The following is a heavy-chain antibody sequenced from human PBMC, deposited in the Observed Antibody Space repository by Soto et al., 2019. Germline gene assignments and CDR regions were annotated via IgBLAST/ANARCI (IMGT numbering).Heavy chain of an antibody. CDR1: GGSISSFY. CDR2: MYYSGST. J-gene: IGHJ3*02. V-gene: IGHV4-59*12. D-gene: IGHD2-15*01. CDR3: ASPLGYCSGGSCNDAFDI. Sequence: NLPETLSLTCTVSGGSISSFYWSWIRQPPGKGLEWIGYMYYSGSTNYNPSLKSRVTISVDTSKNQFSLKLSSVTAADTAVYYCASPLGYCSGGSCNDAFDIWGQGTMVTVSS.